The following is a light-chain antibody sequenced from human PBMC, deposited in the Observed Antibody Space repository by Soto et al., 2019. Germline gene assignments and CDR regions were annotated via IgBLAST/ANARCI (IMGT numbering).Light chain of an antibody. J-gene: IGKJ1*01. CDR3: QQYNDWPPT. CDR1: QSVTSN. V-gene: IGKV3-15*01. Sequence: EIMMTQSPGTLSLSPGERATLSCRASQSVTSNYLAWYQHKPGQAPRLLIYGASTRATGIPARFSGSGSGTEFTLSIGSLQSEDFAVYYCQQYNDWPPTFGQGTKVDIK. CDR2: GAS.